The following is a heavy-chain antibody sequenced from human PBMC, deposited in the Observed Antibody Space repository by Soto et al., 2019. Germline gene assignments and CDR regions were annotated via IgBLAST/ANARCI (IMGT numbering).Heavy chain of an antibody. D-gene: IGHD6-19*01. J-gene: IGHJ4*02. CDR2: ISWNSGSI. V-gene: IGHV3-9*01. CDR1: GFTFDDYA. Sequence: EVQLVESGGGLVQPGRSLRLSCAASGFTFDDYAMHWVRQAPGKGLEWVSGISWNSGSIGYADSVKGRFTISRDNAKNSLYLQMNSLRAEDTALYYCAKDKRSGWYSYFDYWGQGTLVTVSS. CDR3: AKDKRSGWYSYFDY.